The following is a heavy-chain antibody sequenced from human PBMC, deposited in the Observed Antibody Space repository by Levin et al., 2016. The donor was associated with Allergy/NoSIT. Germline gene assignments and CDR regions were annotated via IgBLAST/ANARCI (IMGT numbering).Heavy chain of an antibody. CDR2: INPDSGGT. D-gene: IGHD2-8*01. J-gene: IGHJ4*02. CDR1: GYTFTHYF. V-gene: IGHV1-2*02. CDR3: ARAEASTMYYFDN. Sequence: ASVKVSCKPSGYTFTHYFLAWVRQVPGQGPEWMGWINPDSGGTNYAQKFQGRVTMTRDTSISTAYLEVSSLKSDDTALYFCARAEASTMYYFDNWGQGTLVTVSS.